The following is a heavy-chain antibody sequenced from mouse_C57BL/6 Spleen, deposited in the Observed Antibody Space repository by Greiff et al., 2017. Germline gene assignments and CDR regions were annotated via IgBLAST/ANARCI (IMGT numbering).Heavy chain of an antibody. J-gene: IGHJ2*01. Sequence: EVKLVESGGGLVKPGGSLKLSCAASGSTFSSYTMSWVRPTPEKRLEWVATIGGGGGNTYYPDSVKGRFTIARDNAKNTLYLQMSSLRSEDTALYYCARIWLRVDYVDYWGQGTTLTVSS. D-gene: IGHD2-2*01. CDR3: ARIWLRVDYVDY. V-gene: IGHV5-9*01. CDR1: GSTFSSYT. CDR2: IGGGGGNT.